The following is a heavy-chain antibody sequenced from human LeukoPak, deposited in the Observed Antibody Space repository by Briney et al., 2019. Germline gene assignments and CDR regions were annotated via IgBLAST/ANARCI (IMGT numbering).Heavy chain of an antibody. D-gene: IGHD6-19*01. CDR2: IIPIFGTA. CDR3: ARGSSIAVAGTWFDP. J-gene: IGHJ5*02. CDR1: GGTFSSYA. Sequence: SVKVSCKASGGTFSSYAISWVRQAPGQGLEWMGGIIPIFGTANYAQKFQGRVTITADESTSTAYMELSSLRSEDTAVYYCARGSSIAVAGTWFDPWGQGTLVAVSS. V-gene: IGHV1-69*13.